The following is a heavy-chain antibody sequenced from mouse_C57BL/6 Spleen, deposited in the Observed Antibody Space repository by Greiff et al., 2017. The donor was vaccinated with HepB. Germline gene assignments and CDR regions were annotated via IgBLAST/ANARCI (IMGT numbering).Heavy chain of an antibody. D-gene: IGHD2-2*01. CDR1: GYAFSSYW. V-gene: IGHV1-80*01. J-gene: IGHJ3*01. CDR3: ARSEGLNGYGAY. Sequence: QVHVKQSGAELVKPGASVKISCKASGYAFSSYWMNWVKQRPGKGLEWIGQIYPGDGDTNYNGKFKGKATLTADKSSSNAYMQLSSLTSEDSAVYFCARSEGLNGYGAYWGQGTLVTVSA. CDR2: IYPGDGDT.